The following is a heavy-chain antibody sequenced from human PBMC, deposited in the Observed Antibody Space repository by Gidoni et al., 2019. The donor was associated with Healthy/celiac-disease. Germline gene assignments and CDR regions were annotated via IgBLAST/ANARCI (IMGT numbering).Heavy chain of an antibody. CDR2: IYTSGST. J-gene: IGHJ6*02. D-gene: IGHD2-21*01. V-gene: IGHV4-61*02. CDR1: GGPISSGSYY. CDR3: ARDYVVGGDGYNSGKPFYYYYYGMDV. Sequence: QVQLQESGPGLVKPSQTLSLTCTVPGGPISSGSYYWSWIRQPAGKGLEWIGRIYTSGSTNYNPSLKSRVTISVDTSKNQFSLKLSSVTAADTAVYYCARDYVVGGDGYNSGKPFYYYYYGMDVWGQGTTVTVSS.